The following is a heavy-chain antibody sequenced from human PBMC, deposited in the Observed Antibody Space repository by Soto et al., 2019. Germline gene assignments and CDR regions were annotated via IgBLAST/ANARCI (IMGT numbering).Heavy chain of an antibody. D-gene: IGHD5-18*01. J-gene: IGHJ4*02. CDR1: GGSFSGYY. Sequence: SETLSLTCAVYGGSFSGYYWTWIRQPPGTGLEWIGEINHSGSTNYNPSLKSRVTISVDKSKNQFSLKLSSVTAADTAVYYCARAGGYSYVDYWGQGTLVTVSS. V-gene: IGHV4-34*01. CDR3: ARAGGYSYVDY. CDR2: INHSGST.